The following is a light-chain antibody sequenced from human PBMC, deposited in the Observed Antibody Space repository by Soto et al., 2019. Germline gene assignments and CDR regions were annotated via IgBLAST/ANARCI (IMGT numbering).Light chain of an antibody. CDR2: GAS. CDR1: QSVTSN. Sequence: EIVMTQSPATLSVSPGERVTFSCRASQSVTSNLAWYQHKPGQAPRLLIYGASTGATGIPARFSGSGSGTEFTLTINSLQSEDFAIYYCQQYYRWPVTFGGGTKVDIK. CDR3: QQYYRWPVT. J-gene: IGKJ4*01. V-gene: IGKV3-15*01.